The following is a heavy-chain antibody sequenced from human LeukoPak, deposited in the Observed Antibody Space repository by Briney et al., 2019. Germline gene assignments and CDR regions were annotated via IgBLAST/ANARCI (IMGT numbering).Heavy chain of an antibody. V-gene: IGHV3-48*04. D-gene: IGHD1-26*01. CDR1: GFTFSSYS. CDR3: ARGGGNSGSYPFDY. Sequence: GGSLRLSCAASGFTFSSYSMNWVHQAPGKGLEWVSYISSSSSTIYYADSVKGRFTISRDNAKNSLYLQMNSLRAEDTAVYYCARGGGNSGSYPFDYWGQGTLVTVSS. CDR2: ISSSSSTI. J-gene: IGHJ4*02.